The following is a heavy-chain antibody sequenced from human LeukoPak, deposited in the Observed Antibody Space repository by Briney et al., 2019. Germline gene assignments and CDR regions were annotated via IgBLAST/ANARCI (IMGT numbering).Heavy chain of an antibody. V-gene: IGHV3-7*01. Sequence: GGSLRLSCAASGFSFGSSWMDWVRQAPGKGLEWVASINPDGSEKYSVDSVEGRFTISRDNAKNLLYLQVNSLRVEDTAFYYCARDLAYSRLDYWGQGMLVTFSS. CDR3: ARDLAYSRLDY. CDR1: GFSFGSSW. D-gene: IGHD5-18*01. CDR2: INPDGSEK. J-gene: IGHJ4*02.